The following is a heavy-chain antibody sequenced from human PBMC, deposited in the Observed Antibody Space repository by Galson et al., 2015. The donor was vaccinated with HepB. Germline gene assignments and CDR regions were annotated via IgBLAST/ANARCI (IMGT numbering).Heavy chain of an antibody. Sequence: SVKVSCKASGYTFTGYHMHWVRQAPGQGLEWVGRINPNSGGTNYAQKFQGRVTMTRDTSISTAYMELSRLRSDDTAVYYCARGTMVRGAPGEYVMDVWGQGTPVTVSS. CDR2: INPNSGGT. D-gene: IGHD3-10*01. V-gene: IGHV1-2*06. CDR1: GYTFTGYH. J-gene: IGHJ6*02. CDR3: ARGTMVRGAPGEYVMDV.